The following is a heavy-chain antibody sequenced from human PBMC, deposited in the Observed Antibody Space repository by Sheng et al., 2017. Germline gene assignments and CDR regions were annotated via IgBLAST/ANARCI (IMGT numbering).Heavy chain of an antibody. V-gene: IGHV3-9*03. Sequence: EVQLVESGGGLVQPGRSLRLSCAASGFTFDDYAMHWVRQAPGKGLEWVSGISWNSGSIGYADSVKGRFTISRDNAKNSLYLQMNSLRAEDMALYYCAKDSSSGGYYYYGMDVWDQGP. CDR1: GFTFDDYA. CDR3: AKDSSSGGYYYYGMDV. CDR2: ISWNSGSI. J-gene: IGHJ6*02. D-gene: IGHD6-13*01.